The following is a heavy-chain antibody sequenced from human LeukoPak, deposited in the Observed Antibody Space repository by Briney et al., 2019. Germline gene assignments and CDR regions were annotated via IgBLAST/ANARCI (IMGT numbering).Heavy chain of an antibody. J-gene: IGHJ5*02. V-gene: IGHV1-18*01. D-gene: IGHD6-19*01. CDR1: GYTFTSYG. Sequence: ASVKVSCKASGYTFTSYGIGWVRQAPGQGLEWMGWISAYNGNTNYAQKLQGRVTMTRDTSISTAYMELSRLRSDDTAVYYCARDRATAYSSGWYRAFDPWGQGTLVTVSS. CDR3: ARDRATAYSSGWYRAFDP. CDR2: ISAYNGNT.